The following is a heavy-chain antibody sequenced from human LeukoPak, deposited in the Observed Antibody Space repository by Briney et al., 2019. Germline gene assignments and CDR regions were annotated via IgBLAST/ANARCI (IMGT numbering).Heavy chain of an antibody. D-gene: IGHD5-24*01. J-gene: IGHJ3*02. CDR1: GGSFSGYY. CDR3: AERRRWLQFGFINAFDI. CDR2: INHSGST. Sequence: PSETLSLTCAVYGGSFSGYYWSWIRQPPGKGLEWIGEINHSGSTNYNPSLKSRVTISVDTSKNQFSLKLSSVTAADTAVYYCAERRRWLQFGFINAFDIWGQGTMVTVSS. V-gene: IGHV4-34*01.